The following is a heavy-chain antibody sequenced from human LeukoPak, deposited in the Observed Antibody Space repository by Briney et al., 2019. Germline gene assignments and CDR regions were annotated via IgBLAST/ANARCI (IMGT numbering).Heavy chain of an antibody. CDR1: GFTVSSNY. Sequence: GGSLRLSCAPSGFTVSSNYMSWLRQAPGERLEWVSVIYSGGSTYYAASVKGRFTISRDNAKNTLYLQMNSLRAEDTAVYYCARDYYGSEGGNWFDPWGEGTLVTVSS. CDR3: ARDYYGSEGGNWFDP. J-gene: IGHJ5*02. D-gene: IGHD3-10*01. V-gene: IGHV3-66*01. CDR2: IYSGGST.